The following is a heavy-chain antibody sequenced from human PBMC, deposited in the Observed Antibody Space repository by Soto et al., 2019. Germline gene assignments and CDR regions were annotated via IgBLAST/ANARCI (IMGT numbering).Heavy chain of an antibody. J-gene: IGHJ4*02. Sequence: QVQLVQSGAEVRKPGSSVQVSCKASGGTFYTYTFSWVRQAPGQGLEWMGSITPMYPTTNYAEKFQGRLTFTADGSTNTAYMELNRLTSDDTAVYYCARIPRYSFPTADDLDSWGQGTLVTVSS. D-gene: IGHD5-18*01. CDR2: ITPMYPTT. CDR1: GGTFYTYT. V-gene: IGHV1-69*15. CDR3: ARIPRYSFPTADDLDS.